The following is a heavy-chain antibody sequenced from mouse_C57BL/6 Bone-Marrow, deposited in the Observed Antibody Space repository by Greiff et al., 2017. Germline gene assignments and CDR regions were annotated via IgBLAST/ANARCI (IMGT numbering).Heavy chain of an antibody. J-gene: IGHJ4*01. CDR3: ARQSTMITTGAMDY. Sequence: EVKLVESGGGLVQPGESLKLSCESNEYEFPSHDMSWVRKTPDKRLELVAAINSDGGSTYYPDTMERRFIISRDNTKKTLYLQMSSLRSEDTALYYCARQSTMITTGAMDYWGQGTSVTVSS. CDR2: INSDGGST. V-gene: IGHV5-2*01. CDR1: EYEFPSHD. D-gene: IGHD2-4*01.